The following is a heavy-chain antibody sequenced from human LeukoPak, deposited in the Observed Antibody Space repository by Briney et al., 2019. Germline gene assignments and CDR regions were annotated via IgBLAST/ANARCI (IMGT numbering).Heavy chain of an antibody. Sequence: GGTLRLSCAASGFSFSSHGMNWVRQAPGKGLEWVSYISSSGSTIYYADSVKGRFTISRDNAKNSLYLQMNSLRAEDTAVYYCAELGITMIGGVWGKGTTVTISS. V-gene: IGHV3-48*03. D-gene: IGHD3-10*02. J-gene: IGHJ6*04. CDR1: GFSFSSHG. CDR3: AELGITMIGGV. CDR2: ISSSGSTI.